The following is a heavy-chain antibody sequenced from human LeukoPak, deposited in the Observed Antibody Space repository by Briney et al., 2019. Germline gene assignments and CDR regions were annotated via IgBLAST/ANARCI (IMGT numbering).Heavy chain of an antibody. CDR1: GFTFSSYA. D-gene: IGHD2-21*02. CDR2: ISGSGGST. Sequence: GGSLRLSCAASGFTFSSYAMSWVRQAPGKGLEWVSAISGSGGSTYYADSVKGRFTISRDNSKNTLYLQMNSLRAEDTAVYYCAKVMLSYCGGDCYSGYFQHWGQGTLVTVSS. J-gene: IGHJ1*01. CDR3: AKVMLSYCGGDCYSGYFQH. V-gene: IGHV3-23*01.